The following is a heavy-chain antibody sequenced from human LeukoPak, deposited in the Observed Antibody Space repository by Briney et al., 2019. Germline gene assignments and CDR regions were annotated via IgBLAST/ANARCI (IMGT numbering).Heavy chain of an antibody. CDR1: GFTFSNYA. D-gene: IGHD3-9*01. CDR3: AKYPLSGYYYLDY. J-gene: IGHJ4*02. CDR2: ISGDAATT. V-gene: IGHV3-23*01. Sequence: PGGSLRLSCAASGFTFSNYAMSWVRQAPGQGLEWVSTISGDAATTYYADSVKGRFTISRDNSKNTLYLQMNSLRAEDTAVYYCAKYPLSGYYYLDYWGQGTLVTVSS.